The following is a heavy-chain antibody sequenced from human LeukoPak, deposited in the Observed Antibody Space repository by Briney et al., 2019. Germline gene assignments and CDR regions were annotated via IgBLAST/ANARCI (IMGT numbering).Heavy chain of an antibody. V-gene: IGHV1-24*01. CDR1: GYTLTELS. CDR2: FDPEDGET. J-gene: IGHJ3*02. D-gene: IGHD2-15*01. CDR3: ATDSGLGGHIVVVVAARVAAFDI. Sequence: ASVKVSCKVSGYTLTELSMHWVRQAPGKGLEWMGGFDPEDGETIYAQKFQGRVTMTEDTSADTAYMELSSLRSEDTAVYYCATDSGLGGHIVVVVAARVAAFDIWGQGTMVTVSS.